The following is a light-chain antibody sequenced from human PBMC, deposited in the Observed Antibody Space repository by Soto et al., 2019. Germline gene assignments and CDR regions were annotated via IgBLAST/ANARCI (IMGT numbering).Light chain of an antibody. CDR3: LSCASSLRGRV. V-gene: IGLV1-40*01. CDR1: SSNIGAGYD. CDR2: GNS. J-gene: IGLJ3*02. Sequence: QSVLTQPPSVSGAPGQRVTISCTGSSSNIGAGYDVHWYQQLPGTAPKLLIYGNSNRPSGVPDRLSGSKSGTSASLAITGLQAEDEADYYCLSCASSLRGRVVGGGTKLTV.